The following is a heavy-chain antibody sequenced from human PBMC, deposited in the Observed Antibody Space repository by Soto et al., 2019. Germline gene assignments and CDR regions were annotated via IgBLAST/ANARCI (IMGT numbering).Heavy chain of an antibody. J-gene: IGHJ4*02. CDR2: LYYRGST. CDR1: GGSISSHSYY. V-gene: IGHV4-39*01. CDR3: ARHKIVGPRGLAY. D-gene: IGHD1-26*01. Sequence: LSLTCTVSGGSISSHSYYWVWIRQPPGKGLEWVGSLYYRGSTYYDPSLKSRVIISVDTSKNQFSLSLNSVTAADTAVYYCARHKIVGPRGLAYWGQGALVTVSS.